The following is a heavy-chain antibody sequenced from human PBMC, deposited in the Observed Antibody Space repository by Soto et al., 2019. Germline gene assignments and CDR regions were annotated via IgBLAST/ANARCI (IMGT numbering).Heavy chain of an antibody. Sequence: GASVKVSCKASGYTFTGYYMHWVRQAPGQGLEWMGWINPNSGGTNYAQKFQGRVTMTRDTSISTAYMELSRLRSDDTAVYYCARSKAVAGTVVYYYGMDVWGQGTTVTVSS. D-gene: IGHD6-19*01. CDR2: INPNSGGT. CDR3: ARSKAVAGTVVYYYGMDV. CDR1: GYTFTGYY. V-gene: IGHV1-2*02. J-gene: IGHJ6*02.